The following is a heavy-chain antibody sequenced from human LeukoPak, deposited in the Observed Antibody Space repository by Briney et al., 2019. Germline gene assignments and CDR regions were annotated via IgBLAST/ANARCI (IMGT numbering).Heavy chain of an antibody. CDR2: ISYDGSNK. Sequence: PGGSLRLSCAASGFTFSSYGMHWVRQAPGKGLEWVAVISYDGSNKYYADSVKGRFTISRDNSKNTLYLQMTSLRAEDTAVYYCAKGYHYYDSSVGAFDIWGQGTMVTVSS. CDR3: AKGYHYYDSSVGAFDI. CDR1: GFTFSSYG. V-gene: IGHV3-30*18. D-gene: IGHD3-22*01. J-gene: IGHJ3*02.